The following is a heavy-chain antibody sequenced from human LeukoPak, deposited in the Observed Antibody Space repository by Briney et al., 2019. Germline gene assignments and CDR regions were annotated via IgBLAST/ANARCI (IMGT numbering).Heavy chain of an antibody. CDR3: ARGIYCSSTTCYYYYYYMDV. J-gene: IGHJ6*03. V-gene: IGHV3-48*01. Sequence: GGSLRLSCAASGFTFSSYSMNWVRQAPGKGLEWVSYISSSSSTIYYADSVKGRFTISRDNAKNSLYLQMNSLRAEDTAVYYCARGIYCSSTTCYYYYYYMDVWGKGTTVTVSS. D-gene: IGHD2-2*01. CDR2: ISSSSSTI. CDR1: GFTFSSYS.